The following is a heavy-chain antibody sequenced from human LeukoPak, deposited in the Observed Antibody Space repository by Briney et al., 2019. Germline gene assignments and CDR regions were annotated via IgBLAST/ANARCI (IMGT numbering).Heavy chain of an antibody. CDR1: ADSFSSHY. J-gene: IGHJ3*02. CDR2: ISYIGST. D-gene: IGHD4-17*01. V-gene: IGHV4-59*11. Sequence: AETLSLTCAVSADSFSSHYWTWIRQPPGKGLEGVGYISYIGSTNYNPSLERGVTISIDTSKNQFSLKLSSVTAADTAVYYCARDLVTVTKGFDIWGQGTMVSVS. CDR3: ARDLVTVTKGFDI.